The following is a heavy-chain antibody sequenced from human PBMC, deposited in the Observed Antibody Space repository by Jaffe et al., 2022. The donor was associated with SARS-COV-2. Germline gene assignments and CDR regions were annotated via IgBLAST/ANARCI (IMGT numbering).Heavy chain of an antibody. Sequence: QVQLQESGPGLVKPSQTLSLTCTVSGGSISSGSYYWSWIRQPAGKGLEWIGRIYTSGSTNYNPSLKSRVTISVDTSKNQFSLKLSSVTAADTAVYYCARVEGYCSGGSCYPYGMDVWGQGTTVTVSS. CDR2: IYTSGST. CDR1: GGSISSGSYY. V-gene: IGHV4-61*02. D-gene: IGHD2-15*01. J-gene: IGHJ6*02. CDR3: ARVEGYCSGGSCYPYGMDV.